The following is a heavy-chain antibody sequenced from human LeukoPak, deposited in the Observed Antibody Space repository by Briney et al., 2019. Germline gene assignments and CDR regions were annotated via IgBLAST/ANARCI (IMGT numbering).Heavy chain of an antibody. V-gene: IGHV3-7*01. D-gene: IGHD6-19*01. CDR1: GFTFSSYW. J-gene: IGHJ6*03. Sequence: GGSLRLSCAASGFTFSSYWMSWVRQAPGKGLEWVANIKQDGSEKYYVDSVKGRFTISRDNAENTLYLEMNSLRAEDTAVYYCARPALAMAGLVFYYYYMDVWGKGTTVTVSS. CDR2: IKQDGSEK. CDR3: ARPALAMAGLVFYYYYMDV.